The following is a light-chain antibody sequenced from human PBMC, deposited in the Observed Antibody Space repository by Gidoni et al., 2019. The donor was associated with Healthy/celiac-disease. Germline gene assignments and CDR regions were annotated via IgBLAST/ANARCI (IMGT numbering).Light chain of an antibody. J-gene: IGKJ4*01. V-gene: IGKV3-11*01. CDR3: QQSSNWPLT. Sequence: EIVLTQSPSTLSLSPGERATLSCRASQSVSSYLAWYQQKPGQAPRLLLYDASNRATGIPARCSGSGSGTDFTLTISSQEHEDFAVYYCQQSSNWPLTFGGGTKVEIK. CDR2: DAS. CDR1: QSVSSY.